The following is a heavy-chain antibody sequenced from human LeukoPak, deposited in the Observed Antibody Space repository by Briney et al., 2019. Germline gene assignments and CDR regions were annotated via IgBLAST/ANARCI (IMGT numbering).Heavy chain of an antibody. CDR1: GFTFRTYG. D-gene: IGHD5-24*01. CDR3: AKSRGYTGSEAFHY. V-gene: IGHV3-33*06. J-gene: IGHJ4*02. CDR2: VWYDGSNK. Sequence: GGSPRLSCAASGFTFRTYGMHWVRQAPGKGLEWVAVVWYDGSNKYYADSVKGRFTISRDNSKNRLYLQMNSLRAEDTAVYYCAKSRGYTGSEAFHYWGQGTLVTVSS.